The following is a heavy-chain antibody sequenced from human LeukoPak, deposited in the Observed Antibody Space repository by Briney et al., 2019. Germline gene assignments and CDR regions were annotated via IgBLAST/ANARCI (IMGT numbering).Heavy chain of an antibody. CDR2: ISYDGSNK. CDR1: GFTFSSYA. D-gene: IGHD4-11*01. CDR3: ARDTGVAFDP. V-gene: IGHV3-30*04. Sequence: GRSLRLSCAASGFTFSSYAMHWVRQAPGKGLEWVAVISYDGSNKYYADSVKGRFTISRDNSKNTLYLQMNSLRAEDTAVNYCARDTGVAFDPWGQGTLVTVSS. J-gene: IGHJ5*02.